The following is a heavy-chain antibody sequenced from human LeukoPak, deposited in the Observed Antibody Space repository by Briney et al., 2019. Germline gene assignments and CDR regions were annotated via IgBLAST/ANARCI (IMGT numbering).Heavy chain of an antibody. J-gene: IGHJ3*02. V-gene: IGHV3-53*05. D-gene: IGHD4/OR15-4a*01. CDR3: AKVSLNMVNDAFDI. CDR1: GFTVSSNY. Sequence: GGSLRLSCAASGFTVSSNYMSWVRQAPGKGLEWVSVIYSGGSTYYADSVKGRFTISRDNSKNTLYLQMNSLRAEDTAMYYCAKVSLNMVNDAFDIWGQGTMVSVSS. CDR2: IYSGGST.